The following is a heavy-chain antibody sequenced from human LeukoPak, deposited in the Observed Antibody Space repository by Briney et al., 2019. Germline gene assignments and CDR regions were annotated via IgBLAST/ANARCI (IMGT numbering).Heavy chain of an antibody. CDR3: RGYAMDV. D-gene: IGHD1-26*01. J-gene: IGHJ6*02. CDR2: MNLNTGKT. CDR1: GYTSTNFD. Sequence: ASVKVSCKASGYTSTNFDINWVRQATGQGFEWMGWMNLNTGKTGYRQEFQGRVTMTTNTSITTAYMELSSLRSEDTAVYCGRGYAMDVWGQGTTVTVSS. V-gene: IGHV1-8*01.